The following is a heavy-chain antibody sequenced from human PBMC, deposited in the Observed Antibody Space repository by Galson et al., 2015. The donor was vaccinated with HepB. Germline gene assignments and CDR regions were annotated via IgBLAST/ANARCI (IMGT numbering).Heavy chain of an antibody. CDR3: ARDMDRYYYDSSGYERGDY. CDR1: GFTFSSYA. V-gene: IGHV3-30*04. D-gene: IGHD3-22*01. CDR2: ISYDGSNK. J-gene: IGHJ4*02. Sequence: SLRLSCAASGFTFSSYAMHWVRQAPGKGLEWVAVISYDGSNKYYADSVEGRFTISRDNSKNTLYLQMNSLRAEDTAVYYCARDMDRYYYDSSGYERGDYWGQGTLVTVSS.